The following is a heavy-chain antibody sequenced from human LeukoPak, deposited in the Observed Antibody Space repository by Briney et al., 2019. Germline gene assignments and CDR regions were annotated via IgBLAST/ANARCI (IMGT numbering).Heavy chain of an antibody. J-gene: IGHJ6*03. V-gene: IGHV1-8*01. CDR1: GYTFTSYD. Sequence: GASVKVSCKASGYTFTSYDINWVRQATGQGLEWMGWMNPNSGNTGYAQKFQGRVTMTRNTSISTAYMELSSLRSEDTAVYYCARAGTYYDFWSGYSVYYYYYMDVWGKGTTVTVSS. D-gene: IGHD3-3*01. CDR3: ARAGTYYDFWSGYSVYYYYYMDV. CDR2: MNPNSGNT.